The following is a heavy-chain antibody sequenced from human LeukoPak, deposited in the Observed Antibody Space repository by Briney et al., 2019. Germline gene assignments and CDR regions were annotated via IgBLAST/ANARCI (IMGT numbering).Heavy chain of an antibody. CDR2: INHSGST. CDR1: GGSFSGYY. D-gene: IGHD3-9*01. J-gene: IGHJ4*02. Sequence: SETLSLTCAVYGGSFSGYYWSWIRQPPGKGLEWIGEINHSGSTNYNPSLKSRVTISVDTSKNQFSLELSSVTAADTAVYYCARRYFDWTPHDYWGQGTLVTVSS. CDR3: ARRYFDWTPHDY. V-gene: IGHV4-34*01.